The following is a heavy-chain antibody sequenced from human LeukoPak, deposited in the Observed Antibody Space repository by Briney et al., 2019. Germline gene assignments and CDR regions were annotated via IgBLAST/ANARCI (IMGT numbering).Heavy chain of an antibody. V-gene: IGHV3-23*01. CDR3: AISGHGVSDY. D-gene: IGHD3-10*01. Sequence: GGSLRLSCTASGSVLTFDNYFMSWVRQAPGKGLEWVSGITSSGGDTYYADSVKGRFIISRDNSKNTVILLMDSLRGDDTAVYYCAISGHGVSDYWGQGTLVTVSS. CDR2: ITSSGGDT. CDR1: GSVLTFDNYF. J-gene: IGHJ4*02.